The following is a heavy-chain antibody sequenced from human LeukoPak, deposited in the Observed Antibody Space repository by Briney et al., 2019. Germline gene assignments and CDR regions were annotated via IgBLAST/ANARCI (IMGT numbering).Heavy chain of an antibody. CDR3: ARGSSWYDY. Sequence: PSEALSLTCTVSGGSISSSSYYWGWIRQPPGKGLEWIGSIYYSGSTYYNPSLQSRVTMSVDTSNNQFSLKLNSVTAADTAVYYCARGSSWYDYWGQGTLVTVSS. J-gene: IGHJ4*02. CDR2: IYYSGST. CDR1: GGSISSSSYY. D-gene: IGHD6-13*01. V-gene: IGHV4-39*07.